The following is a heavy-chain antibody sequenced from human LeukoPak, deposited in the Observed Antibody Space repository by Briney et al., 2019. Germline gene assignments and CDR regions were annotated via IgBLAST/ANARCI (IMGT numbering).Heavy chain of an antibody. CDR2: ISYDGSNK. V-gene: IGHV3-30*04. Sequence: GGSLRLSCAASGFTFSSYAMHWVRQAPGKGLEWVAVISYDGSNKYYADSVKGRFTISRDSSKNTLYLQMNSLRAEDTAVYYCAKGDTYYYDSSGYPGAPFDYWGQGTLVTVSS. D-gene: IGHD3-22*01. J-gene: IGHJ4*02. CDR3: AKGDTYYYDSSGYPGAPFDY. CDR1: GFTFSSYA.